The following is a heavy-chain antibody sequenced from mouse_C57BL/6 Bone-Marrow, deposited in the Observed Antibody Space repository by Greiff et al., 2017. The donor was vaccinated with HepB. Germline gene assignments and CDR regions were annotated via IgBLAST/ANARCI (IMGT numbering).Heavy chain of an antibody. Sequence: EVHLVESGGDLVKPGGSLKLSCAASGFTFSSYGMSWVRQTPDKRLEWVATISSGGSYTYYPDSVKGRFTISRDNAKNTLYLQMSSLKSEDTAMYYCARRELPLYWGQGTLVTVSA. J-gene: IGHJ3*01. V-gene: IGHV5-6*01. CDR3: ARRELPLY. CDR1: GFTFSSYG. CDR2: ISSGGSYT. D-gene: IGHD2-1*01.